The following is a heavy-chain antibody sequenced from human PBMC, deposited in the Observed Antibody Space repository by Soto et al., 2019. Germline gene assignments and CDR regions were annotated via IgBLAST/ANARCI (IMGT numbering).Heavy chain of an antibody. V-gene: IGHV3-33*01. CDR2: IWYDGSNK. D-gene: IGHD6-19*01. J-gene: IGHJ4*02. CDR3: AREGGQWLRAGFDY. CDR1: GFTFSSYG. Sequence: GGSLRLSCAASGFTFSSYGMHWVRQAPGKGLEWVAVIWYDGSNKYYADSVKGRFTISRDNSKNTLYLQMNSLRAEDTAVYYCAREGGQWLRAGFDYWGQGTLVTVSS.